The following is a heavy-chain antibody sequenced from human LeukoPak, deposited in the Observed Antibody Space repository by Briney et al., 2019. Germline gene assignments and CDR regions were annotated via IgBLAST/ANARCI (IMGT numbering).Heavy chain of an antibody. D-gene: IGHD3-22*01. J-gene: IGHJ6*03. Sequence: SETLSLTCTVSGGSISSYYWSWIRQPPGKGLQWIGYIYYSGSTNYNPSLKSRVTISVDTSKNQFSLKLSSVTAADTAVYYCARSSEGRYYYDSSGYSYYYYYMDVWGKGTTVTISS. CDR3: ARSSEGRYYYDSSGYSYYYYYMDV. V-gene: IGHV4-59*01. CDR1: GGSISSYY. CDR2: IYYSGST.